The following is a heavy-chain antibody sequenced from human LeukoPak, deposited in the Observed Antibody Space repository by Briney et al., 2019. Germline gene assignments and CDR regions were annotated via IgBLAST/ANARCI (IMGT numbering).Heavy chain of an antibody. CDR2: IYYSGST. J-gene: IGHJ4*02. D-gene: IGHD5-24*01. CDR3: ARHRVEVATKIRQTDY. CDR1: GGSISSYY. Sequence: SETLSLTCTISGGSISSYYWSWIRQPPGKGLEWIGYIYYSGSTNYNPSLKSRVTISVDTSKNQFSLKLSSVTAADTAVYYCARHRVEVATKIRQTDYWGQGTLVTVSS. V-gene: IGHV4-59*08.